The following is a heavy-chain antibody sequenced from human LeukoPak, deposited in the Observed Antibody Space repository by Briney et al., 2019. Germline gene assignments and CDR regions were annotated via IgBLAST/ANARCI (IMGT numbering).Heavy chain of an antibody. V-gene: IGHV3-7*01. Sequence: GSLRLSCAASGFTFSSYWMNWVRQAPGKGLEWVANIKQDGSEKRYVDSVKGRFTISRDNAKNSVYLQMNSLRAEDTAVYYCAGAGDDFWSAYHFDYWGQGTLVTVSS. CDR2: IKQDGSEK. D-gene: IGHD3-3*01. J-gene: IGHJ4*02. CDR1: GFTFSSYW. CDR3: AGAGDDFWSAYHFDY.